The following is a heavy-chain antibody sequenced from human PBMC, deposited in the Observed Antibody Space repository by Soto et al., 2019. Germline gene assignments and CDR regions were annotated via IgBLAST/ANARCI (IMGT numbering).Heavy chain of an antibody. CDR2: ISGSGGST. V-gene: IGHV3-23*01. J-gene: IGHJ1*01. D-gene: IGHD4-17*01. Sequence: EVQLLESGGGLVQPGGSLRLSCAASGFTFSSYAMSWVRQAPGKGLEWVSAISGSGGSTYYADSVKGRFTISRDNSKNTLYLQMNSLRAEDTAVYYCATTEALWVKPTVTTVSYFQHWGQGTLVTVSS. CDR3: ATTEALWVKPTVTTVSYFQH. CDR1: GFTFSSYA.